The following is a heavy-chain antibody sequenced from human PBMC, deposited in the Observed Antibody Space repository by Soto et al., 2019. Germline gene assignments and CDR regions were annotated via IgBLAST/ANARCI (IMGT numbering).Heavy chain of an antibody. J-gene: IGHJ6*02. D-gene: IGHD6-13*01. V-gene: IGHV3-21*01. CDR2: ISSSSYI. Sequence: PGGSLRLSSAASGFTFSSYSMNWVRQAPGKGLEWVSSISSSSYIYYADSVKGRFTISRDNAKNSLYLQMNSLRAEDTAVYYCARARSSYYYYYGMDVWGQGTTVTVSS. CDR1: GFTFSSYS. CDR3: ARARSSYYYYYGMDV.